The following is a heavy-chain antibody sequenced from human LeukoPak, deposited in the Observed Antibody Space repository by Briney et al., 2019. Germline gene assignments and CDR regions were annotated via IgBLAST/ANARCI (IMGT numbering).Heavy chain of an antibody. V-gene: IGHV3-7*01. CDR3: ACGYSYGPFDY. CDR1: GFTFSSYW. CDR2: IRQDGSEK. D-gene: IGHD5-18*01. Sequence: GGSLRLSCAASGFTFSSYWMSWVRQAPGKGLEWVANIRQDGSEKYYVDSVKGRFTISRDNAKNSLYLQMNSLRAEDTAVYYCACGYSYGPFDYWGQGTLVTVSS. J-gene: IGHJ4*02.